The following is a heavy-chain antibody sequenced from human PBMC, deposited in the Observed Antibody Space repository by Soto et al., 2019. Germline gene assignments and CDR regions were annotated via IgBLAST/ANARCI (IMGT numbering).Heavy chain of an antibody. CDR1: GYTFTTYA. CDR2: ISTYNGNT. V-gene: IGHV1-18*01. J-gene: IGHJ4*02. CDR3: ARDPQYSTSSQVFDS. Sequence: QVQLVQSGAEVKKPGASVKVSCKASGYTFTTYAISWVRQAPGQGPEWMGRISTYNGNTKYAQKLQGRVTMSTDTSTSTAYMELRSLRSDDTAVYYCARDPQYSTSSQVFDSWGQGTLVTVSS. D-gene: IGHD6-6*01.